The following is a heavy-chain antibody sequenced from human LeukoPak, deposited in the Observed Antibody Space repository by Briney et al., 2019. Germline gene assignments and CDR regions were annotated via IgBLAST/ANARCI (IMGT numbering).Heavy chain of an antibody. D-gene: IGHD6-13*01. CDR2: IFPADSDT. CDR1: GYSFSTYW. CDR3: ASVYSSTSWDY. Sequence: GESLEISCRASGYSFSTYWIGWVRQMPGKGLEWMGVIFPADSDTRYSPSFQGQVTISADKSISTAYLQWSSLKASDTAMYYCASVYSSTSWDYWGQGTLVTVSS. J-gene: IGHJ4*02. V-gene: IGHV5-51*01.